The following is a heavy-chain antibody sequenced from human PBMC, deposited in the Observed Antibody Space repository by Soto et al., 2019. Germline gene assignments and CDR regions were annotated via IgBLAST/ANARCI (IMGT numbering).Heavy chain of an antibody. Sequence: QVQLVESGGGVVQPGRSLRLSCSASGFTFSDFEMYWVRQAPGKGLDWVSFISYDGSNQYYAGSVKGRFTVSRDNSMNTLFLRMNSLRPEDTAVYFCARRTGTAPRFDSWGQGTLVTVSS. D-gene: IGHD1-7*01. V-gene: IGHV3-30-3*01. CDR3: ARRTGTAPRFDS. CDR1: GFTFSDFE. J-gene: IGHJ4*02. CDR2: ISYDGSNQ.